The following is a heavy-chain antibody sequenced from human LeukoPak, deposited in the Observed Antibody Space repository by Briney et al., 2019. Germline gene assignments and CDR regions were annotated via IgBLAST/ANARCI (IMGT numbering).Heavy chain of an antibody. CDR1: GYTFTSYG. CDR3: ARGSGSYYKGPGGFDY. D-gene: IGHD3-10*01. Sequence: ASVKVSCKASGYTFTSYGISWVRQAPGQGLEWMGWISAYNGNTNYAQKFQGRVTMTTDTSTSTAYMELRSLRSDDTAVYYCARGSGSYYKGPGGFDYWGQGTLVTVSS. CDR2: ISAYNGNT. V-gene: IGHV1-18*01. J-gene: IGHJ4*02.